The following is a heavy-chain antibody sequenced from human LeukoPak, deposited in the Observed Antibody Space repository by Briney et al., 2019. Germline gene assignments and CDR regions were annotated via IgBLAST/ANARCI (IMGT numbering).Heavy chain of an antibody. J-gene: IGHJ4*02. CDR2: INQSGST. D-gene: IGHD6-19*01. Sequence: SETLSLTCTVSGGSISSYYWSWIRQPPGKGLEWIGDINQSGSTNYNPPLKSRVTISVDTSKNKFSLKLNSVTAADTAVYYCARGRGSAWYPYFDNWGQGTLVTVSS. V-gene: IGHV4-34*01. CDR3: ARGRGSAWYPYFDN. CDR1: GGSISSYY.